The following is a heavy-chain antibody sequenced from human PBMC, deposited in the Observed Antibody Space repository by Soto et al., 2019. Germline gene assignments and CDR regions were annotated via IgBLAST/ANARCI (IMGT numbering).Heavy chain of an antibody. CDR1: GGSISSSSYY. D-gene: IGHD3-3*01. J-gene: IGHJ4*02. CDR3: VRPGYDFWSGWTDS. CDR2: IYYSGNT. Sequence: TSETLSLTCTVSGGSISSSSYYWGWIRQPPGRGLEWIGSIYYSGNTYYNPSLKSRVTISVDTSRNQFSLKLSSVTAADTAVYYCVRPGYDFWSGWTDSWGQGTLVTVSS. V-gene: IGHV4-39*01.